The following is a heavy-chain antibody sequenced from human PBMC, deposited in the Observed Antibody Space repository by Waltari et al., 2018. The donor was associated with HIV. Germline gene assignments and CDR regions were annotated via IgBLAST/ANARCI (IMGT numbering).Heavy chain of an antibody. CDR1: GGSFSGYY. V-gene: IGHV4-34*01. CDR2: INHSGST. Sequence: QVQLQQWGAGLLKPSETLSLTCAVYGGSFSGYYWSWIRQPPGKGLEWIGEINHSGSTNYNPSLKSRVTISVDTSKNQFSRKLSSVTAADTAVYYCARGQRYCSGGSCYSGILVGARPYYYYGMDVWGQGTTVTVSS. CDR3: ARGQRYCSGGSCYSGILVGARPYYYYGMDV. D-gene: IGHD2-15*01. J-gene: IGHJ6*02.